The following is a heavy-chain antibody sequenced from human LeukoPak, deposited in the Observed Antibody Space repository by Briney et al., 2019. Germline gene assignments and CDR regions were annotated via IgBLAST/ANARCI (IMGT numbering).Heavy chain of an antibody. CDR3: ARSRYFACLCPFAY. J-gene: IGHJ4*02. CDR2: ISYDGSNK. CDR1: GFTFSSYA. Sequence: SGGSLRLSCAVSGFTFSSYATHWVRQAPGKGLEWVAVISYDGSNKYYADSVKGRFTISRDNSKNTLYLQMNSLRAEDTAVYYCARSRYFACLCPFAYWAREPWSPSPQ. V-gene: IGHV3-30*04. D-gene: IGHD3-9*01.